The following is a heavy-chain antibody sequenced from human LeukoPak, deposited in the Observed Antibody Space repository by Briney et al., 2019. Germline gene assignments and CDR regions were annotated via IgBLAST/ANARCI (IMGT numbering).Heavy chain of an antibody. D-gene: IGHD3-22*01. J-gene: IGHJ5*02. CDR3: ARDGSDYYSRNWFDP. V-gene: IGHV4-59*01. CDR2: IYYSGST. Sequence: KPSETLSLTCTVSGGSISTYYWSWIRQPPGKGLEWIGYIYYSGSTNYNPSLKSRVIISVGTSKNQISLKLSSVTAADTAVYHCARDGSDYYSRNWFDPWGQGTLVTVSS. CDR1: GGSISTYY.